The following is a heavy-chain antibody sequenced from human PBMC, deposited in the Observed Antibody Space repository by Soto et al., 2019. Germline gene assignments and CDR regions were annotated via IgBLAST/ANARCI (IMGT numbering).Heavy chain of an antibody. D-gene: IGHD5-12*01. J-gene: IGHJ6*02. Sequence: LRLSCAASGFTFSSYGIHWVRQAPGKGLEWVAAISYDGSNKHYADSVKGRFTISRDNSKNTVYLQMNSLRAEDTAVYYCAKRGFDSGGWDYYALDVWGQGTAVTVSS. CDR1: GFTFSSYG. CDR2: ISYDGSNK. V-gene: IGHV3-30*18. CDR3: AKRGFDSGGWDYYALDV.